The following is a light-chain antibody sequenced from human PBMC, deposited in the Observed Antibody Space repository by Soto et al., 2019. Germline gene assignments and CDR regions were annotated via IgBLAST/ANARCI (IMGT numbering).Light chain of an antibody. CDR3: KQYDSYPFT. CDR1: PGISSW. J-gene: IGKJ1*01. CDR2: SAS. Sequence: AIRMTQSPSSFSASTGARVTITWRASPGISSWVAWYQQKPGAAPKILIYSASSSASGVHSRFSGSCSAKEIILTTTSLQPDDAVTYYCKQYDSYPFTFDQGTKVDIK. V-gene: IGKV1-8*01.